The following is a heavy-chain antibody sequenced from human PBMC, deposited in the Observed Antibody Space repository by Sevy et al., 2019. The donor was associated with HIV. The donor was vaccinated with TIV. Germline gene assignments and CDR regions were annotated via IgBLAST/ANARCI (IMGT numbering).Heavy chain of an antibody. D-gene: IGHD3-22*01. Sequence: GESLKTSCKGSGYSFTSQWVGWVRQMPGKGLEWMGIIYPDESDIRYSPSFQGQVTISADKSISTAYLQWSSLKASDTATYYCARHRSSGYYDDAFDLWGQGTMVTVSS. CDR1: GYSFTSQW. V-gene: IGHV5-51*01. CDR2: IYPDESDI. J-gene: IGHJ3*01. CDR3: ARHRSSGYYDDAFDL.